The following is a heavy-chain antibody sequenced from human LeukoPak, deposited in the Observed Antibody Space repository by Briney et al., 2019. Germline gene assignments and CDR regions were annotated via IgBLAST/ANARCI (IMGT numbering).Heavy chain of an antibody. J-gene: IGHJ3*02. V-gene: IGHV3-53*01. CDR2: IYSGGST. Sequence: GGSLRPSCAASGFTVSSNYMSWVRQAPGKGLEWHSIIYSGGSTFYADSVKGRFTISRDNSKNTLYLQINSLRAEDTAVYYCARGGSYLSAFDIWGQGTMVTVSS. CDR1: GFTVSSNY. CDR3: ARGGSYLSAFDI. D-gene: IGHD1-26*01.